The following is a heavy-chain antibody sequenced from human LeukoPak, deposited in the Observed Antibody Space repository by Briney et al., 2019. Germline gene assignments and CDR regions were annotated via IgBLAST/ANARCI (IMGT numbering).Heavy chain of an antibody. Sequence: GGSLRLSCAASGFTFTTYTMTWVRQAPGQGLECVSTISGSGTDTYYADSVKGRFTISRDNSRNTLFLQMNSLRAEDTAVYYCAKDRAGTPWADWGQGTLVTVSS. J-gene: IGHJ4*02. CDR3: AKDRAGTPWAD. CDR2: ISGSGTDT. D-gene: IGHD1-1*01. CDR1: GFTFTTYT. V-gene: IGHV3-23*01.